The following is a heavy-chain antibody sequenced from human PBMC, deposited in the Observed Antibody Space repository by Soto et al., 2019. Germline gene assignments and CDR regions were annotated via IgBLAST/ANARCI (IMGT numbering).Heavy chain of an antibody. V-gene: IGHV3-30*18. CDR1: GFTFISYG. CDR2: ISYDGSNK. CDR3: AKDRSAWRLDHAFDI. J-gene: IGHJ3*02. Sequence: VWSLRLSWAASGFTFISYGMHWVRQAPGTGLEWVAVISYDGSNKYYAASVKGRFTISRDSSKNTLYLHMNSLRAEDTAVYYCAKDRSAWRLDHAFDIWGQGTMVTVSS.